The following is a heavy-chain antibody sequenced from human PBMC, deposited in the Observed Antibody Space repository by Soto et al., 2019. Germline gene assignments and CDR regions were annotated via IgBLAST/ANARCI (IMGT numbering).Heavy chain of an antibody. J-gene: IGHJ2*01. V-gene: IGHV2-5*01. CDR3: AHRAGDFWSGNHWDFDV. CDR1: GFSLATSGVG. Sequence: QITLTESGPTLVKPTQTLSLTCTFSGFSLATSGVGVGWVRQAPGQALEWLAIIYWSDDKLYSPSLRNRLTITKDTSKNQVVLTMTNVEPVDTATYYCAHRAGDFWSGNHWDFDVWGRGTLVSVSS. CDR2: IYWSDDK. D-gene: IGHD3-3*01.